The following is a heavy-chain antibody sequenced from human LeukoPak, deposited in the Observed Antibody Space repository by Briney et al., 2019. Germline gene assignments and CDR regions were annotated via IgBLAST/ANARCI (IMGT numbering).Heavy chain of an antibody. D-gene: IGHD6-13*01. CDR2: IDPNNGGT. V-gene: IGHV1-2*02. CDR1: GYTFTGYY. J-gene: IGHJ5*02. Sequence: GASVKVSCKASGYTFTGYYIHWVRQAPGQGLEWMGWIDPNNGGTNYAQKFQGRVTMTRDTSISTAYMELSRLRSDDTAVYYCARGLGIAAAGPSPWGQGTLVTVSS. CDR3: ARGLGIAAAGPSP.